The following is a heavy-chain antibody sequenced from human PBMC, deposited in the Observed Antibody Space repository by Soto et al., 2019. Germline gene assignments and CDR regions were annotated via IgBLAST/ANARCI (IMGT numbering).Heavy chain of an antibody. CDR2: IKRETDGGTT. J-gene: IGHJ4*02. CDR3: TTGLSSGYYNFDS. Sequence: EVQLVESGGGLVKPGGSLRLSCTDSGFTFSNAWMSWVRQAPGKGLEWVGRIKRETDGGTTDYTAPVKGRFIISRDDSKHTLYLQMNSLKTEDTAVYYCTTGLSSGYYNFDSWGQGTLVTVSS. V-gene: IGHV3-15*01. CDR1: GFTFSNAW. D-gene: IGHD3-22*01.